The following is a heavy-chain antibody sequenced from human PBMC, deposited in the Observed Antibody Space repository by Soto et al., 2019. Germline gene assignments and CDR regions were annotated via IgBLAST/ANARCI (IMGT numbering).Heavy chain of an antibody. V-gene: IGHV1-2*04. D-gene: IGHD6-13*01. CDR3: AVSSSGYSSSWYVY. J-gene: IGHJ4*02. Sequence: ASVKVSCKASGYTFTGYYMHWVRQAPGQGLEWMGWINPNSGGTNYAQKFQGWVTMTRDTSISTAYMELSRLRSDDTAVYYCAVSSSGYSSSWYVYWGQGTLVTVSS. CDR2: INPNSGGT. CDR1: GYTFTGYY.